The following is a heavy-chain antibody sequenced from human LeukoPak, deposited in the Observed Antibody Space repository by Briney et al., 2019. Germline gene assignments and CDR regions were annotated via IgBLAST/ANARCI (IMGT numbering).Heavy chain of an antibody. Sequence: GASVKVSCKASGGTFSSYAISWVRQAPGQGLEWMGGIIPIFGTANYALKFQGRVTITADESTSTAYMELSSLRSEDTAVYYCARAYCTNGVCYEGYFDYWGQGTLVTVSS. D-gene: IGHD2-8*01. CDR3: ARAYCTNGVCYEGYFDY. CDR1: GGTFSSYA. CDR2: IIPIFGTA. J-gene: IGHJ4*02. V-gene: IGHV1-69*13.